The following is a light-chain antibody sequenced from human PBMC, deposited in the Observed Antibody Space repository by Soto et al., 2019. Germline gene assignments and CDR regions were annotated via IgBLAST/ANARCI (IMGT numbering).Light chain of an antibody. CDR1: QIISSW. J-gene: IGKJ4*01. CDR3: QQYNIYPLT. V-gene: IGKV1-5*03. Sequence: DIPMTQSPSTLSASVGDRVTITCRASQIISSWLAWYQQKPGKAPKLLIYKASSLESGVSSRFSGSGSGTEFTLTISSLQPDDFATYYCQQYNIYPLTFGGGTKVEIK. CDR2: KAS.